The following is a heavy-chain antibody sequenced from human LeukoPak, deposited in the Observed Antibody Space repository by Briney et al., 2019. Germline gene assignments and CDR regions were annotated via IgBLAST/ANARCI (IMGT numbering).Heavy chain of an antibody. CDR1: GYTFTGYY. V-gene: IGHV1-2*02. CDR2: INPNSGGT. Sequence: ASVKVSCKASGYTFTGYYMHWVRQAPGQGLEWMGWINPNSGGTNYAQKFQGRATMTRDTSISTAYMELSRLRSDDTAVYYCARDVMVRGVIVNWFDPWGQGTLVTVSS. J-gene: IGHJ5*02. D-gene: IGHD3-10*01. CDR3: ARDVMVRGVIVNWFDP.